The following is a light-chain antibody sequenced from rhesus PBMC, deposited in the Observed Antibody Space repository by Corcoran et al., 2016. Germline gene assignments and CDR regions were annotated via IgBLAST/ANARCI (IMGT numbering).Light chain of an antibody. V-gene: IGLV7-76*01. J-gene: IGLJ1*01. Sequence: QAVVTQEPSLTVSPGGTVTLTCGSSTGAVTRGNYPNWFQQKPGQAPRGLIYKTNSKHSWTPARFSGSLAGCKAAVTLSGAHPEDEAEYYCLLYYSGAYICGAGTRLTVL. CDR3: LLYYSGAYI. CDR2: KTN. CDR1: TGAVTRGNY.